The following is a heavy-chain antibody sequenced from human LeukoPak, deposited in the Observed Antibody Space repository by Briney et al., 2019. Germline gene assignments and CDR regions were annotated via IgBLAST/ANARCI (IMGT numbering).Heavy chain of an antibody. V-gene: IGHV3-7*01. CDR1: RFTFRSYW. CDR2: IKYDESEK. Sequence: PGGSLRLSCAASRFTFRSYWMAWVRQAPGKGLEWVANIKYDESEKYYADSVKGRFTISRDNAKSSLYLQMNSLRAEDTAVYYCARDNDGDLDYWGQGTLVTVSS. J-gene: IGHJ4*02. CDR3: ARDNDGDLDY. D-gene: IGHD4-17*01.